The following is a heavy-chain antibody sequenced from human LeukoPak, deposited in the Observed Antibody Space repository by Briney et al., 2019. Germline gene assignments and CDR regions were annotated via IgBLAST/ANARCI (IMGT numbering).Heavy chain of an antibody. CDR2: IYPGDSDT. CDR1: GYSFTSYW. Sequence: MHGESLKISCKGSGYSFTSYWIGWVRQMPGKGLEWMGIIYPGDSDTRYSPSFQGQVTISADKSISTAYLQWSSLKASDTAMYYCARIDYDIMAYYFDYWGQGTLVTVSS. CDR3: ARIDYDIMAYYFDY. D-gene: IGHD3-9*01. V-gene: IGHV5-51*01. J-gene: IGHJ4*02.